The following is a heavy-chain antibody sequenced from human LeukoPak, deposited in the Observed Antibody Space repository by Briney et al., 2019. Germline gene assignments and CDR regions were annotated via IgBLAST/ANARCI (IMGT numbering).Heavy chain of an antibody. J-gene: IGHJ3*02. CDR3: ASDLESNYDFWSGYEPSGFDI. D-gene: IGHD3-3*01. CDR1: GFTFSSYW. Sequence: GGSLRLSCAASGFTFSSYWMSWVRQAPGKGLEWVANIKQDGSEKYYVDSVKGRFTISRDNAKNSLYLQMNSLRAEDTAVYYCASDLESNYDFWSGYEPSGFDIWGQGTMVTVSS. V-gene: IGHV3-7*01. CDR2: IKQDGSEK.